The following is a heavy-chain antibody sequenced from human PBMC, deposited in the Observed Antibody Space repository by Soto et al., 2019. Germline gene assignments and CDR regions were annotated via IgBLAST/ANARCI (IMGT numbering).Heavy chain of an antibody. Sequence: SETLCLTCTFSGGSISSYYWSWIRQPPGKGLEWIGYIYYSGSTNYNPSLKSRVTISVDTSKNQFSLKLSSVTAADTAVYYCARSGSGWLDYWGQGTLVTVSS. V-gene: IGHV4-59*01. J-gene: IGHJ4*02. CDR1: GGSISSYY. D-gene: IGHD6-19*01. CDR3: ARSGSGWLDY. CDR2: IYYSGST.